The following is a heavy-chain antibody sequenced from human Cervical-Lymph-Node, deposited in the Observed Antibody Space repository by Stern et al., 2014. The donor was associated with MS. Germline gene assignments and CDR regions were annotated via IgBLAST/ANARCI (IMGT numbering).Heavy chain of an antibody. CDR1: GYIFTGYY. Sequence: QVQLVQSGAEVKKPGASVKVSCKGSGYIFTGYYLYWVRQAPGEGLEWMGWINPDSGDTNYVQKFQGRVTMTRDTSINTAYMQMSSLTSGDTAVYYCAKARPPYSYFYGMDVWGQGTTVTVSS. J-gene: IGHJ6*02. V-gene: IGHV1-2*02. CDR2: INPDSGDT. CDR3: AKARPPYSYFYGMDV.